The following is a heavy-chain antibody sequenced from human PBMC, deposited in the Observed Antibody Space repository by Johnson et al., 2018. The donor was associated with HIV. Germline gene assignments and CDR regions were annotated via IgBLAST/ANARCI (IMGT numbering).Heavy chain of an antibody. CDR3: ASVHGIAVVDAFDI. D-gene: IGHD6-19*01. CDR2: ISYDGSNE. Sequence: QVQLVESGGGVVQPGRSLRLSCAASGFTFSSYGMHWVRQAPGKGLEWVAVISYDGSNEHYTDSVGGRFTISRDNSKNTLYLQMNSLRAEDTAVYYWASVHGIAVVDAFDIWGQGTMVTVSS. V-gene: IGHV3-30*03. J-gene: IGHJ3*02. CDR1: GFTFSSYG.